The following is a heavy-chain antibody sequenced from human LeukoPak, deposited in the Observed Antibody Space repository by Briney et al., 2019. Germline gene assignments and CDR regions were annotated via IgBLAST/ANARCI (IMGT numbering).Heavy chain of an antibody. V-gene: IGHV4-30-4*01. CDR1: GASISSGDHY. CDR3: AREGGHRPTVTTKVGWFDP. J-gene: IGHJ5*02. CDR2: IYYSGNT. D-gene: IGHD4-17*01. Sequence: SETLSLTCTVSGASISSGDHYWSWIRQPPGKGLENIGYIYYSGNTYYNPSLESRVTISLDTSKNQFSLKLSSVTAADTAVYYCAREGGHRPTVTTKVGWFDPWGQGTLVTVSS.